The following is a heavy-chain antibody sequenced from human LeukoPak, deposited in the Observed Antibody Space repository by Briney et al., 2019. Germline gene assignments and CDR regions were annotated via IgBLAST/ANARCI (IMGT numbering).Heavy chain of an antibody. J-gene: IGHJ4*02. Sequence: PSETLSLPCTVSGGSISGYYWSWIRQPPGKGLEWIGYMYYSGTTTYSPSLKSRVTISLDTPKNQFSLKLNSVTTADTAVYYCARHLAGRIFTFNYWGQGTLVTVSS. D-gene: IGHD6-19*01. V-gene: IGHV4-59*01. CDR1: GGSISGYY. CDR2: MYYSGTT. CDR3: ARHLAGRIFTFNY.